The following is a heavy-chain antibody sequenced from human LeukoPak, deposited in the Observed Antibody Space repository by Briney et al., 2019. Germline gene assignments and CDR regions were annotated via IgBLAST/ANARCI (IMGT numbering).Heavy chain of an antibody. CDR2: ISGSGGST. D-gene: IGHD3-10*01. CDR1: GFTFSSYA. V-gene: IGHV3-23*01. J-gene: IGHJ4*02. Sequence: QPGGSLRLSCAASGFTFSSYAMSRVRQAPGKGLEWVSAISGSGGSTYYAHSVKGRFTISRDNSKNTLYLQMNSLKAEDTAVYYCAREQPPGVYFDYWGQGTLVTVSS. CDR3: AREQPPGVYFDY.